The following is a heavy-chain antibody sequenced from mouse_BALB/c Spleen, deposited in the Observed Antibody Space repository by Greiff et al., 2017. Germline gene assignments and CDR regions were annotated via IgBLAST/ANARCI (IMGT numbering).Heavy chain of an antibody. CDR2: ISSGGGST. V-gene: IGHV5-12-1*01. J-gene: IGHJ1*01. Sequence: EVQLVESGGGLVKPGGSLKLSCAASGFAFSSYDMSWVRQTPEKRLEWVAYISSGGGSTYYPDTVKGRFTISRDNAKNTLYLQLSSLKSEDTAMYYCERHYNGSNWYFDVWGAGTTVTVSS. CDR3: ERHYNGSNWYFDV. D-gene: IGHD1-1*01. CDR1: GFAFSSYD.